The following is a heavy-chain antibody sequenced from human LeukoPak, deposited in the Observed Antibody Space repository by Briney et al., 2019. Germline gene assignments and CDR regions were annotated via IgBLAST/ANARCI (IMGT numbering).Heavy chain of an antibody. CDR2: ISSSSSYI. J-gene: IGHJ4*02. CDR1: GFTFSSYS. CDR3: ARQGTGLRLGDSDY. Sequence: KPGGSLRLSCAASGFTFSSYSMNWVRQAPGKGLEWVSSISSSSSYIYYADSVKGRFTISRDNAKNSLYLQMNSLRAEDTAVYYCARQGTGLRLGDSDYWGQGTVVTVSS. V-gene: IGHV3-21*01. D-gene: IGHD3-16*01.